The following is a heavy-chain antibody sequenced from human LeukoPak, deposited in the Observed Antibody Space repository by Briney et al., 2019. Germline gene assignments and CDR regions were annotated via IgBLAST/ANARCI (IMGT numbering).Heavy chain of an antibody. J-gene: IGHJ6*03. CDR3: AKTTVTTEYYYYYMDV. CDR1: GYTFTSYG. CDR2: ISAYNGNT. V-gene: IGHV1-18*01. D-gene: IGHD4-17*01. Sequence: GASVKVSCKASGYTFTSYGISWVRQAPGQGLEWMGWISAYNGNTNYAQKLQGRVTMTTDTSTSTAYMGLRSLRSDDTAVYYCAKTTVTTEYYYYYMDVWGKGTTVTVSS.